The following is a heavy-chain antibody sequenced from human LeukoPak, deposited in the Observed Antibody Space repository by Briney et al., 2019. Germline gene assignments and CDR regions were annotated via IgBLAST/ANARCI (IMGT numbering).Heavy chain of an antibody. V-gene: IGHV5-51*01. J-gene: IGHJ4*02. CDR3: ARRSSLGVRLFDY. CDR1: GYRFTSYW. CDR2: IYPGDSDT. Sequence: PRGSLQISCQGSGYRFTSYWIGWVRQVPGKGLEWMGVIYPGDSDTRYSPSFQGQVTISADKSISTAYLQWSSLKASDTAMYYCARRSSLGVRLFDYWGQGTLVTVSS. D-gene: IGHD3-3*01.